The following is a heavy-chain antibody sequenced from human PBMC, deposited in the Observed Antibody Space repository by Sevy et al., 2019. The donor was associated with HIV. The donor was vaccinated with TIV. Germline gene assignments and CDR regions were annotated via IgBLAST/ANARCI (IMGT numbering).Heavy chain of an antibody. CDR2: LSLQGTNK. CDR1: GTSFGAFA. CDR3: AKDVVGGTYYIENYYYGMDV. J-gene: IGHJ6*02. D-gene: IGHD3-10*01. V-gene: IGHV3-30*18. Sequence: GGSLRLSCAVSGTSFGAFAMHWVRQAPGKGLEWVAGLSLQGTNKYYTDSLKGRFNISRDNSKDILYLHMKSLRPEYTAIYYCAKDVVGGTYYIENYYYGMDVWGLGSTVTVSS.